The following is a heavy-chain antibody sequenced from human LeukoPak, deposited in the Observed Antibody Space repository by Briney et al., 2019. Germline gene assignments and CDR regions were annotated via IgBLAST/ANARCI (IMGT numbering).Heavy chain of an antibody. CDR3: ARELVVETAMAAPYFYYYGMYV. J-gene: IGHJ6*02. CDR2: IRTEAYGGTT. CDR1: GFMFGDYA. V-gene: IGHV3-49*04. D-gene: IGHD5-18*01. Sequence: GRSLRLSCTASGFMFGDYAMSWVRQAPGKGLEWVGFIRTEAYGGTTEYAASVKGRFTISRDDSRSIAYLQPNSLKTEDTAVYWCARELVVETAMAAPYFYYYGMYVWGQGTTVTVFS.